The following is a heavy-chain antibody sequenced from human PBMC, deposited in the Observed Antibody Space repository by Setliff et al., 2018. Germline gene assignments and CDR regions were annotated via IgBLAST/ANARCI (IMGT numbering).Heavy chain of an antibody. Sequence: LRLSCAASGFTFSDYGMNWVRQAPGKGLEWVACLSGGSSYIHYADSMKGRFTISRDDSKNSLYLQMNSLRAEDTGVYYCARDHGVVPGVDYMDVWGKGTTVTVSS. CDR2: LSGGSSYI. J-gene: IGHJ6*03. CDR3: ARDHGVVPGVDYMDV. CDR1: GFTFSDYG. D-gene: IGHD2-15*01. V-gene: IGHV3-21*01.